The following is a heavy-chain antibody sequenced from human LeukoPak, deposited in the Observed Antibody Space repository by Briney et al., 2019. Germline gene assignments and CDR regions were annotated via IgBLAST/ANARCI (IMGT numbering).Heavy chain of an antibody. Sequence: GGSLRLSCAASGFTFSSYAMCWVRQAPGKGLEWVAVISSDESERYYADSVKRRFTISRDNSKNTLYLQMNSLRAVDTARYYCAKYLSAKGPPYALDVWGQGTTVTVSS. CDR2: ISSDESER. V-gene: IGHV3-30*18. CDR1: GFTFSSYA. CDR3: AKYLSAKGPPYALDV. J-gene: IGHJ6*02.